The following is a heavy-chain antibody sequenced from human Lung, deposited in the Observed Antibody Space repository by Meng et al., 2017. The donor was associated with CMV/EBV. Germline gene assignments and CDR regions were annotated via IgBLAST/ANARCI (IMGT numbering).Heavy chain of an antibody. J-gene: IGHJ2*01. D-gene: IGHD1-1*01. Sequence: AASGFTFSSYGMHWVRQAPGKGLEWVAFIRYDGNNRKYVDSVKGRFAISRDNSKNTLYLQMNSLRPEDTAVYFCAKDNAGSIWYFDPWGRGTLVTVSS. CDR1: GFTFSSYG. V-gene: IGHV3-30*02. CDR2: IRYDGNNR. CDR3: AKDNAGSIWYFDP.